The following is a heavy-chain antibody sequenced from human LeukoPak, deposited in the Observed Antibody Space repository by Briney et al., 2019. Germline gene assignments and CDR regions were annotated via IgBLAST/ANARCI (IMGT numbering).Heavy chain of an antibody. J-gene: IGHJ4*02. D-gene: IGHD6-13*01. V-gene: IGHV3-23*01. CDR3: AKDPHARIVAAVLQ. Sequence: PGGSLRLSCAASGFTFNNYAMSWVRQAPGRGLEWVSGISGSGGSTYYADSVKGRFTISRDNSKNTLYLQLNSLRAEDTAVYYCAKDPHARIVAAVLQWGQGTLVTVSS. CDR2: ISGSGGST. CDR1: GFTFNNYA.